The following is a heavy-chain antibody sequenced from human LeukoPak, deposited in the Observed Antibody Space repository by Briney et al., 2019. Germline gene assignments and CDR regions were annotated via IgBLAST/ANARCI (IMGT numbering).Heavy chain of an antibody. V-gene: IGHV3-21*01. CDR1: GFTFSTYS. Sequence: GGSLRLSCAASGFTFSTYSMNWVRQAPGKGLEWVSSISGSTTYIYYADSVKGRFTISRDNAKNSLYLQMNSLRAEDTAVYCCARGGVATIISQYNWFDPWGQGTLVTVSS. J-gene: IGHJ5*02. CDR3: ARGGVATIISQYNWFDP. D-gene: IGHD5-12*01. CDR2: ISGSTTYI.